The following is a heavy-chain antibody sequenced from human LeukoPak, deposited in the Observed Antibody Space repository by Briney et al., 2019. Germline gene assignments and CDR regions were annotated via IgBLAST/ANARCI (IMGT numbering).Heavy chain of an antibody. CDR1: GGSISSGGYS. CDR2: IYHSGST. V-gene: IGHV4-30-2*01. D-gene: IGHD6-13*01. J-gene: IGHJ5*02. CDR3: ARGGIAAAGKQFDP. Sequence: SSETLSLTCAVSGGSISSGGYSWSWIRQPPGKGLEWIGYIYHSGSTYYNPSLKSRVTISVDRSKNQFSLKLSSVTAADTAVYYCARGGIAAAGKQFDPWGQGTLVTVSS.